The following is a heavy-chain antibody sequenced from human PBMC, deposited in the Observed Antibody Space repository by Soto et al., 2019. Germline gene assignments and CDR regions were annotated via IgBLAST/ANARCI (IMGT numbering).Heavy chain of an antibody. V-gene: IGHV1-18*01. J-gene: IGHJ4*02. CDR2: ISPYNGDT. CDR1: GYTFTLFG. D-gene: IGHD1-26*01. Sequence: QVQLVQSGAEVKKPGASVKVSCTTSGYTFTLFGITWVRQAPGQGLEWMGWISPYNGDTKYPQKFQGRVTMTWDTSISTAYMALTRLRSDDTAVYYCARDLAKGGGSAGFDYWGQGTLVTVSS. CDR3: ARDLAKGGGSAGFDY.